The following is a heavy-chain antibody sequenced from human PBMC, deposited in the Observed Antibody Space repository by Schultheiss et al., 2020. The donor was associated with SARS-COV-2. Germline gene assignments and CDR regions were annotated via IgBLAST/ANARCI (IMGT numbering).Heavy chain of an antibody. Sequence: SETLSLTCTVSGGSISSYYWSWIRQPPGKGLEWIGYIYYSGSTYYNPSLKSRVTISVDTSKNQFSLKLSSVTAADTAVYYCARVGGSSGWYFDYWGQGTLVTVSS. CDR1: GGSISSYY. V-gene: IGHV4-59*12. CDR3: ARVGGSSGWYFDY. CDR2: IYYSGST. J-gene: IGHJ4*02. D-gene: IGHD6-19*01.